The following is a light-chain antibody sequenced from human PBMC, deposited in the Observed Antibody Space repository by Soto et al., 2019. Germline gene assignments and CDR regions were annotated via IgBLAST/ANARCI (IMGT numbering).Light chain of an antibody. CDR3: CSYAGSYTFAVYV. J-gene: IGLJ1*01. V-gene: IGLV8-61*01. Sequence: QTVVTQEPSFSVSPGGTVTLTCGLSSDSVSASHFPSWYQQTPGQAPRTLIYNTNTRSSGVPDRFSGSKSGNTASLTISGLQAEDEAEYYCCSYAGSYTFAVYVFGTGTKLTVL. CDR2: NTN. CDR1: SDSVSASHF.